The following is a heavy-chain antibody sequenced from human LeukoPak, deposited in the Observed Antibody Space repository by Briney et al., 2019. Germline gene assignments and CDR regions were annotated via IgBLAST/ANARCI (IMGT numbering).Heavy chain of an antibody. CDR3: ARAYYDSSGYYYIYYYYGMDV. D-gene: IGHD3-22*01. J-gene: IGHJ6*02. V-gene: IGHV1-18*01. CDR2: ISAYNGNT. Sequence: ASVKVSCKASGYTFTSYGISWVRQAPGQGLEWMGWISAYNGNTNYAQKLQGRVTMTRNTSISTAYMELSSLRSEDTAVYYCARAYYDSSGYYYIYYYYGMDVWGQGTTVTVSS. CDR1: GYTFTSYG.